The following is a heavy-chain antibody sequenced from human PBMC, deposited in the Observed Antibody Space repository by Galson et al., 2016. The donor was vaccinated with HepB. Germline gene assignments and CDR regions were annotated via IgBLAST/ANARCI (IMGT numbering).Heavy chain of an antibody. CDR2: FSGSGDGT. CDR1: GFTFTAFA. J-gene: IGHJ6*04. D-gene: IGHD1-14*01. Sequence: SLRLSCAASGFTFTAFAMSWVRQAPGKGLEWVSGFSGSGDGTHYADSVKGRFTISRDNGQNSLYLEMNSLGVDDTALYYCAKDVGALSPVAKKTYFYFYGMAAWGKGTTVIVSA. V-gene: IGHV3-23*01. CDR3: AKDVGALSPVAKKTYFYFYGMAA.